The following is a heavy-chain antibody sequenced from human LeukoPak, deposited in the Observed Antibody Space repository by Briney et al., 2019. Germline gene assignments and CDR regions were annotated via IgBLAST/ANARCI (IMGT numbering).Heavy chain of an antibody. J-gene: IGHJ4*02. CDR3: ARIAVRNPFDY. V-gene: IGHV3-30-3*01. D-gene: IGHD2-21*01. CDR2: ISYDGSNK. Sequence: PGRSLRLSCAASGFTFSSYAMYWVRQAPGKGLEWVAVISYDGSNKYYADSVKGRFTISRDNSKNTLYLQMNSLRAEDTAVYYCARIAVRNPFDYWGQGTLVTVSS. CDR1: GFTFSSYA.